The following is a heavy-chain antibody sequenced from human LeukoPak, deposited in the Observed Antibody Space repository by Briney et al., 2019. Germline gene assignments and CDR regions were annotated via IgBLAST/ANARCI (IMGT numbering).Heavy chain of an antibody. D-gene: IGHD2-2*01. CDR2: IYYSGST. CDR3: ARNPRGYCSSTSCPRYWFDP. V-gene: IGHV4-39*01. Sequence: SETLSLTCTVSGRSISSSSYYWGWIRQPPGKGLEWFGSIYYSGSTYYNPSLKTRVTISVDTSKNQFSLKLSSVTAADTAVYYCARNPRGYCSSTSCPRYWFDPWGQGTLVTVSS. CDR1: GRSISSSSYY. J-gene: IGHJ5*02.